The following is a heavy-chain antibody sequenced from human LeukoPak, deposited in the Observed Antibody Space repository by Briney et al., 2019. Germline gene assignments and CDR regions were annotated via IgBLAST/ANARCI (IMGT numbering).Heavy chain of an antibody. V-gene: IGHV3-30-3*01. J-gene: IGHJ4*02. D-gene: IGHD2-21*01. CDR1: GFTFSSYA. CDR2: ISYDGSNK. Sequence: GGSLRLSCAASGFTFSSYAMHWVRQAPGKGLEWVAVISYDGSNKYYADSVKGRFTISRDNSKNTLYLQMNSLRAEDTAVYYCAGDILPDYWGQGTLVTVSS. CDR3: AGDILPDY.